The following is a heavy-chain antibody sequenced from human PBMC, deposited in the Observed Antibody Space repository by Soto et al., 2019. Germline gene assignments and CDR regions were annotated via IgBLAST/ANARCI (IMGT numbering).Heavy chain of an antibody. V-gene: IGHV4-4*02. D-gene: IGHD4-17*01. CDR1: GGSISSSNW. J-gene: IGHJ4*02. CDR2: IYHSGST. Sequence: QVQLQESGPGLVKPSGTLSLTCAVSGGSISSSNWWSWVRQPPGKGLEWVGEIYHSGSTNYNPSLKSXXTXSXXKSKNQFSLKLSSVTAADTAVYYCARGETTVTLDYWGQGTLVTVSS. CDR3: ARGETTVTLDY.